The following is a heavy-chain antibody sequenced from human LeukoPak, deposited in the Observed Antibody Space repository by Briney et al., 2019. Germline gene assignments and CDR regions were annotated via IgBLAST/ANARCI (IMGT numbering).Heavy chain of an antibody. CDR2: ISGSGGTA. CDR1: GFTFSSYG. Sequence: PGGSLRLSCAASGFTFSSYGMSWVRRAPGKGLEWVSAISGSGGTAYFAESVKGRLTISRDNSKNTLYLQMNSLRAEDTAVYYCATHQDGGNHKCVGFHIWGQGTMVTVSA. CDR3: ATHQDGGNHKCVGFHI. V-gene: IGHV3-23*01. D-gene: IGHD4-23*01. J-gene: IGHJ3*02.